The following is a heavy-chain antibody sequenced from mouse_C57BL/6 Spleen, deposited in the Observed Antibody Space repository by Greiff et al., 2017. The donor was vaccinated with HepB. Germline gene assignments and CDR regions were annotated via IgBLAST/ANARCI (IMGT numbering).Heavy chain of an antibody. J-gene: IGHJ2*01. CDR3: TRSQTAQATDDY. CDR1: GYTFTSYW. Sequence: EVMLVESGTVLARPGASVKMSCKTSGYTFTSYWMHWVKQRPGQGLEWIGAIYPGNSDTSYNQKFKGKAKLTAVTSASTAYMELSSLTNEDSAVYYCTRSQTAQATDDYWGQGTTLTVSS. CDR2: IYPGNSDT. D-gene: IGHD3-2*02. V-gene: IGHV1-5*01.